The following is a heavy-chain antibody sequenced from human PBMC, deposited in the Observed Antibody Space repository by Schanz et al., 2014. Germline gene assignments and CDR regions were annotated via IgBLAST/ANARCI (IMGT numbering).Heavy chain of an antibody. CDR1: GFTVSSNY. D-gene: IGHD2-15*01. V-gene: IGHV3-66*01. CDR2: TKIGGDT. CDR3: VRVLGERGGSGF. J-gene: IGHJ4*02. Sequence: EPQLVQSGGDLVQPGGSLRLSCAASGFTVSSNYMSWVRQAPGKGLEWVSVTKIGGDTYYADSVRVRFTISRDDSKNALYLQMNSLRAEDTAVYYCVRVLGERGGSGFWGQGTLVTVSS.